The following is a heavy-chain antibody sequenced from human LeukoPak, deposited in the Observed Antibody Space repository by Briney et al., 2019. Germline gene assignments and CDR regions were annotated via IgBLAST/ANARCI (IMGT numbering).Heavy chain of an antibody. J-gene: IGHJ4*02. CDR3: AGNYDILTGYTIDY. Sequence: GASVKVSCKVSGYTLTELSMHWVRQALGKGLEWMGGFDPEDGETIYAQKFQGRVTMTEDTSTDTAYMELSSLRSEDTAVYYCAGNYDILTGYTIDYWGQGTLVTVSS. CDR1: GYTLTELS. V-gene: IGHV1-24*01. CDR2: FDPEDGET. D-gene: IGHD3-9*01.